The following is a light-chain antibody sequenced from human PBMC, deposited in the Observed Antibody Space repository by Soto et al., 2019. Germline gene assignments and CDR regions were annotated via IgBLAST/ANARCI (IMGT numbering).Light chain of an antibody. Sequence: EIVMTQSPATLSVSPGERATLSCRASQSVSSNLAWYQQKPGQAPRFLIFHASTRATGIPARFSGSGSVTEFTLTISSLQSEDFAVYYCQNYNNWPYTFGQGTKLEIK. V-gene: IGKV3-15*01. CDR2: HAS. CDR1: QSVSSN. J-gene: IGKJ2*01. CDR3: QNYNNWPYT.